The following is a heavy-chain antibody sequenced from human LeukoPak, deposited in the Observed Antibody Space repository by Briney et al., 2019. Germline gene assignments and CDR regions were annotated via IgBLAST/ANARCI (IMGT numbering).Heavy chain of an antibody. J-gene: IGHJ4*02. CDR1: GYTFTSYD. Sequence: GASVKVSCKASGYTFTSYDINWVRQATGQGLGCMGWMNPNSGNTGYAQKFQGRVTMTTDTSTSTAYMELRSLRSDDTAVYYCARDVWDYGDYATLDEWDYWGQGTLVTVSS. CDR2: MNPNSGNT. V-gene: IGHV1-8*01. D-gene: IGHD4-17*01. CDR3: ARDVWDYGDYATLDEWDY.